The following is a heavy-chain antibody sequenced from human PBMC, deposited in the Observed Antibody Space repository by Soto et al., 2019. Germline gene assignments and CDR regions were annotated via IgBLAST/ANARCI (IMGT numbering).Heavy chain of an antibody. CDR2: ISYDGSNK. D-gene: IGHD2-15*01. V-gene: IGHV3-30*18. J-gene: IGHJ4*02. CDR1: GFTFSSYG. CDR3: AKYEGVVASALDY. Sequence: GGSLRLSCSASGFTFSSYGMHWVRQAPGKGLEWVAVISYDGSNKYYADSVKGRFTISRDNSKNTLYLQMNSLRAEDTAVYYCAKYEGVVASALDYWGQGTLVTVSS.